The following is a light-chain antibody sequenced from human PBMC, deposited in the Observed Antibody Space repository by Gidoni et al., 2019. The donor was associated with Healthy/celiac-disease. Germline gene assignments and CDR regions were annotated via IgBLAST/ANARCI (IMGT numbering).Light chain of an antibody. CDR3: QAWDSSTAEVV. V-gene: IGLV3-1*01. CDR1: KLGDKY. Sequence: SYELTQPPSVSVSPGQTASITCSGDKLGDKYACWYQQKPGQSPVLVIYQDSKRPSGIPERFSGSNARNTATLTISGTQAMDEADYYCQAWDSSTAEVVFGGGTKLTVL. J-gene: IGLJ2*01. CDR2: QDS.